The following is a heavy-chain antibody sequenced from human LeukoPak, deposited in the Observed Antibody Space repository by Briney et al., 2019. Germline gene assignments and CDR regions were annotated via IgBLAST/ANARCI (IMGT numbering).Heavy chain of an antibody. CDR3: ASRVVGATDD. CDR2: IYYSGST. D-gene: IGHD1-26*01. V-gene: IGHV4-39*01. CDR1: GGSISSSSYY. Sequence: PSETLSLTCTVSGGSISSSSYYWGWIRQPPGKGLEWIGSIYYSGSTYYNPSLKSRVTISVDTSKNQFSLKLSSVTAADTAVYYCASRVVGATDDWGQGTLVTVSS. J-gene: IGHJ4*02.